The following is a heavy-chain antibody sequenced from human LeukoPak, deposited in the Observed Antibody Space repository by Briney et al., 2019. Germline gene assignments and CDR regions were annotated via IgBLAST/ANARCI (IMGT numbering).Heavy chain of an antibody. D-gene: IGHD1-26*01. J-gene: IGHJ4*02. CDR3: ARGEPIDY. CDR2: VYSSGST. CDR1: GGSISNYY. Sequence: SETLSLTCTVSGGSISNYYWNWIRQPAGKGLAWIGRVYSSGSTNFNPSLKSRVTISVDRSKNQSSLKLSSVTAADTAVYYCARGEPIDYWGQGTLVTVSS. V-gene: IGHV4-4*07.